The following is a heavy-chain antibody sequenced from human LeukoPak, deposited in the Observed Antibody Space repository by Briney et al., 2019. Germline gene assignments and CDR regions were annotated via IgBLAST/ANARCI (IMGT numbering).Heavy chain of an antibody. CDR2: IYYSGST. V-gene: IGHV4-59*05. J-gene: IGHJ3*02. CDR3: ARHRRGFDI. D-gene: IGHD3-16*01. CDR1: GGSISSYY. Sequence: SETLSLTCTVSGGSISSYYWSWIRQPPGKGLEWIGSIYYSGSTYYNPSLKSRVTISVDTSKNQFSLKLSSVTAADTAVYYCARHRRGFDIWGQGTMVTVSS.